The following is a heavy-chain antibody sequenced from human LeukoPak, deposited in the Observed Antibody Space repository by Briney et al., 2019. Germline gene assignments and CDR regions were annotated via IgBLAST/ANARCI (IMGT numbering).Heavy chain of an antibody. V-gene: IGHV4-59*08. D-gene: IGHD1-14*01. CDR1: GGSISSYY. J-gene: IGHJ2*01. CDR2: IHSSGST. CDR3: ARRGSGASLEYYFDL. Sequence: PSETLSLTCTVSGGSISSYYWNWIRQPPGKGLEWIGYIHSSGSTNYNPSLKSRVTISVDTSKNQFSLKLSSVTAADTAVYYCARRGSGASLEYYFDLWGRGTLVTVSS.